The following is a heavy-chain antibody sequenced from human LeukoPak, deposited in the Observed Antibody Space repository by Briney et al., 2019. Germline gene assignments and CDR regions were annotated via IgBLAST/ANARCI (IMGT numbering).Heavy chain of an antibody. CDR1: GFTFSSYS. J-gene: IGHJ5*02. D-gene: IGHD2-2*02. CDR2: ISSSSSYI. CDR3: ARQDCSSTSCYTVWFDP. Sequence: GGSLRLSCAASGFTFSSYSMNLVRQAPGKGLEWVSSISSSSSYIYYADSVKGRFTISRDNAKNSLYLQMNSLRAEDTAVYYCARQDCSSTSCYTVWFDPWGQGTLVTVSS. V-gene: IGHV3-21*01.